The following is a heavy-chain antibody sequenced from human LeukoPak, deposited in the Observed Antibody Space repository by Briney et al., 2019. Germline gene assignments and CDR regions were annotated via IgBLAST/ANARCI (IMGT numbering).Heavy chain of an antibody. D-gene: IGHD1-1*01. CDR1: GFTFSSYA. J-gene: IGHJ4*02. CDR3: ARSPGATWSFDY. Sequence: GGSLRLSCAASGFTFSSYAMSWVRQAPGKGLEWVSSISSSGSYIYYADSVKGRFTISRDNAKNSLYLQMNSLRAEDTAVYYCARSPGATWSFDYWGQGTLLTVSS. V-gene: IGHV3-21*01. CDR2: ISSSGSYI.